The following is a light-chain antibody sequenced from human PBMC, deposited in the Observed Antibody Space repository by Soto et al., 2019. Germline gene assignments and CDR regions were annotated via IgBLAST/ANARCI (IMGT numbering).Light chain of an antibody. CDR2: NNN. Sequence: QSVLTQPPSASGTPGQRVTISCSGSSSNLGSNTVNWYQQLPGTAPKLLIYNNNQRPSGLPDRYSGSKSGTSASLAISGLQSEDEADYYCAAWDDSLNGVVFGGGTKLTVL. CDR3: AAWDDSLNGVV. J-gene: IGLJ2*01. V-gene: IGLV1-44*01. CDR1: SSNLGSNT.